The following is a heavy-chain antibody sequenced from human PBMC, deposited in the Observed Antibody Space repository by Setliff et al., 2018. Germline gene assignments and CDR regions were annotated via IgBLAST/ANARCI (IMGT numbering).Heavy chain of an antibody. J-gene: IGHJ5*02. D-gene: IGHD5-18*01. V-gene: IGHV4-34*12. Sequence: SETLSLTCAVYGGSFSGYYWSWIRQPPVKRLEWIGEIIHSGSTNYNPSLKSRVTISMDTSKNQFSLKVSSVTAADTAVYYCARHDSAGNYGYPRFDPWGQGILVTVSS. CDR2: IIHSGST. CDR3: ARHDSAGNYGYPRFDP. CDR1: GGSFSGYY.